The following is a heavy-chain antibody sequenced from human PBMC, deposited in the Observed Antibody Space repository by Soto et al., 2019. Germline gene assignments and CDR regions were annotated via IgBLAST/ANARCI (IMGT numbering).Heavy chain of an antibody. V-gene: IGHV3-53*01. CDR3: ARDDSTLGSPNGMDV. Sequence: GGSLRLSCAASGFTVSSNYMSWVRQAPGKGLEWVSVIYSGGSTYYADSVKGRFTISRDNSKNTLYLQMNSLRAEDTAVYYCARDDSTLGSPNGMDVWGQGTTVTVSS. CDR1: GFTVSSNY. D-gene: IGHD2-15*01. J-gene: IGHJ6*02. CDR2: IYSGGST.